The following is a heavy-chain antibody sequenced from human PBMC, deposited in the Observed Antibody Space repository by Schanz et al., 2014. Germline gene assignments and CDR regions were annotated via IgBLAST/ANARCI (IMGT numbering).Heavy chain of an antibody. V-gene: IGHV1-69*04. D-gene: IGHD2-21*01. CDR2: IIPSLGLA. J-gene: IGHJ4*02. CDR1: GYTFSSYG. Sequence: QVQLVQSGAEVKKPGSSMKVSCKASGYTFSSYGITWVRQAPGQGLEWMGRIIPSLGLAKYEQKFQDKVTITADTSTTTAYMELSGLRSEDTAVYYCARDRLECGAECYSVEVFEIWGQGTLVIVSS. CDR3: ARDRLECGAECYSVEVFEI.